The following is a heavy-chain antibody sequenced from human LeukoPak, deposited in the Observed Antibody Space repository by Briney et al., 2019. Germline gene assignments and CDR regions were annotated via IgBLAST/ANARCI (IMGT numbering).Heavy chain of an antibody. CDR1: GYTFTSYG. D-gene: IGHD4-17*01. V-gene: IGHV1-18*01. Sequence: GASVKVSCKASGYTFTSYGISWVRQAPGQGLEWIGWISAYNGNTNYAQKLQGRVTMTTDTSTSTAYMELRSLRSDDTAVYYCARASKWTTVTTQDYWGQGTLVTVSS. J-gene: IGHJ4*02. CDR3: ARASKWTTVTTQDY. CDR2: ISAYNGNT.